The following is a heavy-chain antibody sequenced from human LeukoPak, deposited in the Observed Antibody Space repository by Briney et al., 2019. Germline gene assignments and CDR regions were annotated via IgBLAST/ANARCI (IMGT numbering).Heavy chain of an antibody. D-gene: IGHD2-21*02. CDR3: AKDYCGGDCYSGWYFDL. CDR2: VSYNSDTI. J-gene: IGHJ2*01. Sequence: GGSLRLSCAASGFTFDDYAMHWVRQAPGKGLEWVSGVSYNSDTIAYADSVKGRFTISRDNAKNSLYLQMNSMRAEDTALYYCAKDYCGGDCYSGWYFDLWGRGTLVTVSS. CDR1: GFTFDDYA. V-gene: IGHV3-9*01.